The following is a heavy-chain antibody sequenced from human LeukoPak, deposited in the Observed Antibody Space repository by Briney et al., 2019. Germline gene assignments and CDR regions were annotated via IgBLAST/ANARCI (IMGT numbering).Heavy chain of an antibody. CDR2: IRYDGSNK. V-gene: IGHV3-30*02. CDR1: GFTFSSYG. Sequence: GGSLRLSCAASGFTFSSYGMHWVRQAPGKGLEWVAFIRYDGSNKYYADSLKGRFTISRDNSKNTLYLQMNSLRAEDTAVYYCAKTDLGYCSSTSCYNWDYWGQGTLVTVSS. D-gene: IGHD2-2*02. CDR3: AKTDLGYCSSTSCYNWDY. J-gene: IGHJ4*02.